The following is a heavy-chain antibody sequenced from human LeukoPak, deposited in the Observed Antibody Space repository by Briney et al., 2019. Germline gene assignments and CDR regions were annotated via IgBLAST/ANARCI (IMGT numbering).Heavy chain of an antibody. CDR3: ARGLRVGNTGYYFDY. Sequence: SETLSLTCTVSGGSISSNYWSWIRQPPGKGLEWNGYIYYSGTTSYNASLKSRVTMSVDTSKNQFSLNLNSATAADTAVYYCARGLRVGNTGYYFDYWGQGTLVTVSS. V-gene: IGHV4-59*01. CDR2: IYYSGTT. D-gene: IGHD1-26*01. J-gene: IGHJ4*02. CDR1: GGSISSNY.